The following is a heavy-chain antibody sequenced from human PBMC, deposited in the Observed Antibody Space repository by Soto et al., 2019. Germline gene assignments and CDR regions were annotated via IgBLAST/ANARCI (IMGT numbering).Heavy chain of an antibody. J-gene: IGHJ1*01. CDR1: GFTFDDYA. D-gene: IGHD4-17*01. CDR2: LSWNSGSI. CDR3: AKATTMGDYAGYFQH. Sequence: VQLVESGGGLVQPGRSLRLSCAASGFTFDDYAMHWVRQAPGKGLEWVSGLSWNSGSIGYADSVKGRFTISRDNAKNSLYLQMNSLRAEDTALSYCAKATTMGDYAGYFQHWGQGTLVTVSS. V-gene: IGHV3-9*01.